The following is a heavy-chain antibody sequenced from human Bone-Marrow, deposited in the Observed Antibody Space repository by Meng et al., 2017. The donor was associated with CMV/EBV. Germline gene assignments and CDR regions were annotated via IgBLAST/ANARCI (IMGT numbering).Heavy chain of an antibody. CDR3: AREDDHISQNFDS. CDR1: EFTFSTYW. D-gene: IGHD3-16*01. V-gene: IGHV3-7*01. J-gene: IGHJ4*02. CDR2: IKQDGSEI. Sequence: GGSLRLSCAASEFTFSTYWMSWVRQAPGKGLEWVANIKQDGSEIYYADSVKGRFTISRDNAKNSLYLQMNSLRAEDTAVYYCAREDDHISQNFDSWGQGKLVTVSS.